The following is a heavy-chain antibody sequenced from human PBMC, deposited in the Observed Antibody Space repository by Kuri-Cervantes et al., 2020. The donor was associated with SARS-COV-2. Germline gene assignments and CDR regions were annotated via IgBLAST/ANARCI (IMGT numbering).Heavy chain of an antibody. CDR2: INPNSGGT. Sequence: ASVKVSCKASGGTFSSYAISWVRQAPGQGLEWMGWINPNSGGTNYAQKFQGRVTMTRDTSISTAYMELSRLRSDGTAMYYCARYTRWQQLVEGNWFDPWGQGTLVTVSS. D-gene: IGHD6-13*01. CDR1: GGTFSSYA. CDR3: ARYTRWQQLVEGNWFDP. V-gene: IGHV1-2*02. J-gene: IGHJ5*02.